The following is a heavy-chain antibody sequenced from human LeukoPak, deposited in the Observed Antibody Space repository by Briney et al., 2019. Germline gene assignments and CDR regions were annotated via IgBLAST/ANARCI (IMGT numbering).Heavy chain of an antibody. CDR1: GFTFDDYA. J-gene: IGHJ6*02. Sequence: GGSLRLSCAASGFTFDDYAMHWVRQAPGKGLEWVSGISWNSGSIGYADSVKGRFTISRDNAKNSLYLQMNSLRAEDTALYYCARECVGIAVAGTYYYYYGMDVWGQGTTVTVSS. CDR2: ISWNSGSI. CDR3: ARECVGIAVAGTYYYYYGMDV. V-gene: IGHV3-9*01. D-gene: IGHD6-13*01.